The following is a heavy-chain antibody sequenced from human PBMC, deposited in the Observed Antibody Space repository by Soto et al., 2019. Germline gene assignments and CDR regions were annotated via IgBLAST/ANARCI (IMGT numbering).Heavy chain of an antibody. CDR2: ISGSGGST. J-gene: IGHJ6*03. CDR1: GFTFSSYA. CDR3: AKRECSSTSCEYYYYYMDV. Sequence: EVQLLESGGGLVQPGGSLRLSCAASGFTFSSYAMSWVRQAPGKGREWVSAISGSGGSTYYADSVKGRFTISRDNSKNTLYLQMNSLRAEDTAVYYCAKRECSSTSCEYYYYYMDVWGKGTTVTVSS. D-gene: IGHD2-2*01. V-gene: IGHV3-23*01.